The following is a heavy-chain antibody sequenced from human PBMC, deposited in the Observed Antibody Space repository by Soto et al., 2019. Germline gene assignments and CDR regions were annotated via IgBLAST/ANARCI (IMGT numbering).Heavy chain of an antibody. CDR3: ARVLFLVVVPAAPRRRWFDP. V-gene: IGHV4-34*01. D-gene: IGHD2-2*01. J-gene: IGHJ5*02. CDR2: INHSGST. Sequence: SETLSLTCAVYGGSFSGYYWSWIRQPPGKGLEWIGEINHSGSTNYNPSLKSRVTISVDTSKNQFPLKLSSVTAADTAVYYCARVLFLVVVPAAPRRRWFDPWGQGTLVTVSS. CDR1: GGSFSGYY.